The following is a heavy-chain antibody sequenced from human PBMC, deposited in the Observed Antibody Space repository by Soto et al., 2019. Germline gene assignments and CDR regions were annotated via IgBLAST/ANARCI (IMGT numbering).Heavy chain of an antibody. V-gene: IGHV3-11*01. Sequence: QVQLVESGGGLVKPGGSLRLSCAASGFTFSDYYMSWIRQAPGKGLEWVSYISSSGSTIYYADSVKGRFTISRDNAKNSLYLQMNSLRAEDTAVYYCARAFIVLRVYAANDAFDIWGQGTMVTVSS. CDR3: ARAFIVLRVYAANDAFDI. CDR1: GFTFSDYY. CDR2: ISSSGSTI. J-gene: IGHJ3*02. D-gene: IGHD2-8*01.